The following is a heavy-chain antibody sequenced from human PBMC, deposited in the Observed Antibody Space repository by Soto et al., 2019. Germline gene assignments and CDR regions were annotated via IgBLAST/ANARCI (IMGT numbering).Heavy chain of an antibody. D-gene: IGHD6-19*01. V-gene: IGHV3-30-3*01. CDR3: AKDKFPEGQWLVPSALAY. J-gene: IGHJ4*02. CDR1: GFTFSSYA. Sequence: GGSLRLSCAASGFTFSSYAMHWVRQAPGKGLEWVAVISYDGSNKYYADSVKGRFTISRDNSKNTLYLQMNSLRAEDTAVYYCAKDKFPEGQWLVPSALAYCGQGTLVTVSS. CDR2: ISYDGSNK.